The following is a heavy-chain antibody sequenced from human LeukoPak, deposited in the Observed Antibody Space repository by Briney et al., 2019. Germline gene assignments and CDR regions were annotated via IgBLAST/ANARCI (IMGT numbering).Heavy chain of an antibody. CDR1: GYSFTSYW. J-gene: IGHJ4*02. CDR3: ARHNPSYDYVWGSYRYPSPDY. D-gene: IGHD3-16*02. CDR2: IYPCDSDT. V-gene: IGHV5-51*01. Sequence: GESLKISCKGSGYSFTSYWIGWVRQMPRKGLEWMGIIYPCDSDTRYSPSFQGQVTISADKSISTAYLQWSSLKASDTAMYYCARHNPSYDYVWGSYRYPSPDYWGQGTLVTVSS.